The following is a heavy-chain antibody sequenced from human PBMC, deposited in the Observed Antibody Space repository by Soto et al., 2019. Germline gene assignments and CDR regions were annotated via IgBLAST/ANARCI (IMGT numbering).Heavy chain of an antibody. Sequence: EVQLLETGGGLAQPGGSLRLSCVASGFTFNYYDMSWVRQAPGKGLEWVSTISSTGVTTYYADSVKGRFTISRNNFKNTLWLQMNSLRAEDTAVYYCAAPVPAATHYDCYNMDVWGQGTTVTVSS. CDR2: ISSTGVTT. D-gene: IGHD2-2*01. V-gene: IGHV3-23*01. CDR3: AAPVPAATHYDCYNMDV. CDR1: GFTFNYYD. J-gene: IGHJ6*02.